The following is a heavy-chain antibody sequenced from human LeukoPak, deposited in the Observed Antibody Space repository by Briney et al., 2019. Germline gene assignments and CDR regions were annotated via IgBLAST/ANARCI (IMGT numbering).Heavy chain of an antibody. D-gene: IGHD3-10*01. V-gene: IGHV4-59*01. CDR2: IYYTGST. Sequence: SETLSLTCTVCGDSMRSYYWRWIRQPPGKGLEGIGYIYYTGSTNYNPSLKSRVTISVDTSKNQFSLKLISVPAADTAVHSSARVGAYNWFDPWGQGTLVTVSS. CDR3: ARVGAYNWFDP. J-gene: IGHJ5*01. CDR1: GDSMRSYY.